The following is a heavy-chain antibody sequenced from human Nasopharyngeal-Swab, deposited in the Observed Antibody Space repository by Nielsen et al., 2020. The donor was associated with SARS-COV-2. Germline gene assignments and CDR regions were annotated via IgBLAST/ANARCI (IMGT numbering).Heavy chain of an antibody. CDR2: ISYDGSNK. V-gene: IGHV3-30-3*01. D-gene: IGHD2-2*01. CDR3: ARSGDYCSSTSCYLSDAFDI. Sequence: VRQAPGKGLEWVAVISYDGSNKYYADSVKGRFTISRDNSKNTLYLQMNSLRAEDTAVYYCARSGDYCSSTSCYLSDAFDIWGQGTTVTVSS. J-gene: IGHJ3*02.